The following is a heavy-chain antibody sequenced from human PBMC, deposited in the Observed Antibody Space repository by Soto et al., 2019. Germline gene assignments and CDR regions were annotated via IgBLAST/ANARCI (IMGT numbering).Heavy chain of an antibody. V-gene: IGHV4-39*01. CDR3: ARHLRYFDWLSSFDI. J-gene: IGHJ3*02. D-gene: IGHD3-9*01. Sequence: SETLSLTCTVSGGSITSSGNYWGWIRQPPGKGLEWIGSMFYSGTTHYNPSLKSRVTISVDTSKNQFSLRLSSVTAADTAVFYCARHLRYFDWLSSFDIWGQGTMVTVSS. CDR1: GGSITSSGNY. CDR2: MFYSGTT.